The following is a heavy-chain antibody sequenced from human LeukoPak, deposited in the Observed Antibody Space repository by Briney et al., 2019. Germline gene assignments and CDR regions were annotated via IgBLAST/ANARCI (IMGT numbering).Heavy chain of an antibody. V-gene: IGHV4-38-2*02. D-gene: IGHD3-3*01. J-gene: IGHJ5*02. CDR1: GYSISSGYY. CDR2: IYHSGST. Sequence: SETLSLTCTVSGYSISSGYYWGWIRQPPGKGLEWIGSIYHSGSTNYNPSLKSRVTISVDTSKNQFSLKLSSVTAADTAVYYCARDRQYYDFWSGYGYWFDPWGQGTLVTVSS. CDR3: ARDRQYYDFWSGYGYWFDP.